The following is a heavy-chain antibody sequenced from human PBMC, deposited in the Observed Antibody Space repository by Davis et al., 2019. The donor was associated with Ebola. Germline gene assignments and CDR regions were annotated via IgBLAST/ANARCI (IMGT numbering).Heavy chain of an antibody. CDR3: VKGTTVTTKYSSRSGHYYTRSVFYYGLDV. CDR1: GYHFSTYD. V-gene: IGHV1-8*01. J-gene: IGHJ6*02. Sequence: AASVKVSCKASGYHFSTYDINWVRQATGQGLEWLGRMTPNSGNIDYAQKFQGRLTMTWNTSISTAYMELSSLTSGDTAVYYCVKGTTVTTKYSSRSGHYYTRSVFYYGLDVWGQGTTVTVSS. CDR2: MTPNSGNI. D-gene: IGHD3-22*01.